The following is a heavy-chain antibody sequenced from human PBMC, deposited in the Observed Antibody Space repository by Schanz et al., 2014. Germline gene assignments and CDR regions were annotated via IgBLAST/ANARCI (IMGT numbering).Heavy chain of an antibody. CDR2: ITYNGGTI. D-gene: IGHD1-1*01. V-gene: IGHV3-48*01. CDR1: GITFSSHS. Sequence: EVQLVQSGGGLVQPGGSLRLSCAASGITFSSHSFNWVRQAPGKGLEWISYITYNGGTIYYADSVKGRFTISRDNAKNSLYLEMNSLRAEDTALYYCARDRRNADLDYWGQGTLVNVSS. J-gene: IGHJ4*02. CDR3: ARDRRNADLDY.